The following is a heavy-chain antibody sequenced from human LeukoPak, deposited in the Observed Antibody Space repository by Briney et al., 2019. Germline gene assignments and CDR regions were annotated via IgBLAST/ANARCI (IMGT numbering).Heavy chain of an antibody. J-gene: IGHJ4*02. CDR2: INPSGGST. Sequence: ASVKVSCKASGYTFTSYYMHWVRQAPGQGLEWMGRINPSGGSTSYAQKFRGRVTMARDTSTSTVYMELSSLRSEDMAVYYCARDGSLAAAGHYFDYWGQGNLVTVSS. CDR1: GYTFTSYY. D-gene: IGHD6-13*01. CDR3: ARDGSLAAAGHYFDY. V-gene: IGHV1-46*01.